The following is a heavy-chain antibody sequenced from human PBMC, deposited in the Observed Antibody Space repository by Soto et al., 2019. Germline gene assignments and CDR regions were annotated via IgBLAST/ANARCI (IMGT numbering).Heavy chain of an antibody. CDR2: IKQDGSEK. CDR1: GLTFSSYW. V-gene: IGHV3-7*01. J-gene: IGHJ6*03. Sequence: GGSLRLSCAASGLTFSSYWMSWVRQAPGKGLEWVANIKQDGSEKYYVDSVKGRFTISRDNAKNSLYLQMNSLRAEDTAVYYCARRGGDVVVVAATRVDYYYYYYMDVWGKGTTVTVSS. D-gene: IGHD2-15*01. CDR3: ARRGGDVVVVAATRVDYYYYYYMDV.